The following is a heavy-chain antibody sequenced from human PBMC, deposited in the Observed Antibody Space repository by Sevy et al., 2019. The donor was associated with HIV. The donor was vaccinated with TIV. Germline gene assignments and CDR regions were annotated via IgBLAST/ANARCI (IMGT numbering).Heavy chain of an antibody. V-gene: IGHV1-69*13. D-gene: IGHD2-2*01. CDR3: ARGRDDSAVVPAVRLYYQYGMHV. J-gene: IGHJ6*02. CDR1: GGTFSRHA. CDR2: IIPIFGRG. Sequence: ASVKVSCKTSGGTFSRHAISWVRQAPGQGLEWMGGIIPIFGRGNYAQQFQGRVTITADESTSTAYMELSSLRSDDTAVYHCARGRDDSAVVPAVRLYYQYGMHVWGQGTTVTVSS.